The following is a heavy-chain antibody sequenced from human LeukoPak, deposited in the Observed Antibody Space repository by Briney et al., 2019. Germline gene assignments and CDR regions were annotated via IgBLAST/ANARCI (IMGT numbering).Heavy chain of an antibody. V-gene: IGHV4-4*07. J-gene: IGHJ4*02. D-gene: IGHD6-19*01. Sequence: SETLSLTCVVSGDSFSRYYWSWIRQPAGKGLEWIGQIYASGSTIYNPSLASRVTLSIDTSQKQFSLTVRSVTAADTAVYYCAGRDQTTGWSFDYWGQGSQVIVSS. CDR2: IYASGST. CDR1: GDSFSRYY. CDR3: AGRDQTTGWSFDY.